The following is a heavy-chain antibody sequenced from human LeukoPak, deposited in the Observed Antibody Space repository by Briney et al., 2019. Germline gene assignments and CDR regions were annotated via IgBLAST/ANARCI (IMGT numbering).Heavy chain of an antibody. J-gene: IGHJ4*02. D-gene: IGHD6-13*01. CDR1: GFTFRTYW. CDR3: ARGSVGAAGRLDF. Sequence: PGGSLRLSCAASGFTFRTYWMNWVRQAPGKGLVWVSRIESDGSSTSYADSVKGRFTISRDNAANTLYLQMNSLRVEDTAVYYCARGSVGAAGRLDFWGQGTLVTVSS. CDR2: IESDGSST. V-gene: IGHV3-74*01.